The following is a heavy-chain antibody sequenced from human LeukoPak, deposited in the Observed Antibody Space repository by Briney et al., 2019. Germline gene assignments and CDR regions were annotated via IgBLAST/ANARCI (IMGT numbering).Heavy chain of an antibody. D-gene: IGHD5-18*01. CDR2: IYTSGST. J-gene: IGHJ4*02. CDR1: GGSISSYY. CDR3: ARGSPGDSYGTFDY. Sequence: SETLSLTCTVSGGSISSYYWSWIRQPAGKGLEWIERIYTSGSTNYNPSLKSRVTMSVDTSKNQFSLKLSSVTAADTAVYYCARGSPGDSYGTFDYWGQGTLVTVSS. V-gene: IGHV4-4*07.